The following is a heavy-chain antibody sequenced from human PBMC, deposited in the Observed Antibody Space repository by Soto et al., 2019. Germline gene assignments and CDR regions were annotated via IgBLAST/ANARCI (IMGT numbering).Heavy chain of an antibody. CDR3: ARSGNIVATTNYYMDV. CDR1: GFTFDDYG. CDR2: INWNGGRT. J-gene: IGHJ6*03. D-gene: IGHD5-12*01. V-gene: IGHV3-20*04. Sequence: GGSLRLSCVASGFTFDDYGTHWVRQAPGKGLEWVSGINWNGGRTGYPGSMKGRFIISRDNAKNSLYLQMNSLRAEDTALYYCARSGNIVATTNYYMDVWGNGTTVTVSS.